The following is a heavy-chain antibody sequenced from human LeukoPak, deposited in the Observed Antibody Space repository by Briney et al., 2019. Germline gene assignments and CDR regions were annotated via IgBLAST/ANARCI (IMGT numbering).Heavy chain of an antibody. Sequence: PGGSRRLSCEGSGFTFSSYGMHWVRQAPGKGLEGVAVISYDGSNKYYADSVKGRFTISRDNSKNTLYLQMNSLRAEDTAVYYCANLLRWEPYWGQGTLVTVSS. CDR3: ANLLRWEPY. D-gene: IGHD4-23*01. J-gene: IGHJ4*02. CDR2: ISYDGSNK. CDR1: GFTFSSYG. V-gene: IGHV3-30*18.